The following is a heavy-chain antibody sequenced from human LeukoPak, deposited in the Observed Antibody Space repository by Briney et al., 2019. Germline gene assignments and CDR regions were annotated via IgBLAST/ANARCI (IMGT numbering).Heavy chain of an antibody. D-gene: IGHD3-16*01. V-gene: IGHV3-66*01. Sequence: PGGSLRLSRAASGFTVSSNFMSWVRQAPGKGLEWVSVIYSGGNTYYADYVKGRFTISRDNSKNTLYLQMNSLRAEDTAVYHCARDRLPPLGAFDIWGQGTMVTVSS. CDR1: GFTVSSNF. CDR3: ARDRLPPLGAFDI. CDR2: IYSGGNT. J-gene: IGHJ3*02.